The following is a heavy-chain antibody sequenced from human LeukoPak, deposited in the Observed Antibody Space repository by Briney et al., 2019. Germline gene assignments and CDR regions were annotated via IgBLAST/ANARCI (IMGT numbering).Heavy chain of an antibody. CDR2: INPNSGGT. CDR3: ARVPDYYGSGSSRAFGY. CDR1: GYTFTDYY. V-gene: IGHV1-2*02. J-gene: IGHJ4*02. Sequence: GASVKVSCKASGYTFTDYYMHWVRQAPGQGLEWMGWINPNSGGTNYAQKFQGRVTMTRDTSISTAYMELSRLRSDDTAVYYCARVPDYYGSGSSRAFGYWGQGTLVTVSS. D-gene: IGHD3-10*01.